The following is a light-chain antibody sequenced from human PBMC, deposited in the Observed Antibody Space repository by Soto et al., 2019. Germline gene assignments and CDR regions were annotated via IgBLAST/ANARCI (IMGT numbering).Light chain of an antibody. Sequence: QSALTQPASVSGSPGQSITIPCTGTGSDIADYNYVSWYQHHPGKAPKLMIYDFNRRPSGVSDRFSGSKSGSTPSLTISGLQPEDEADYYCSSYTTTNTLEFGGGTKVTVL. CDR2: DFN. V-gene: IGLV2-14*03. J-gene: IGLJ2*01. CDR3: SSYTTTNTLE. CDR1: GSDIADYNY.